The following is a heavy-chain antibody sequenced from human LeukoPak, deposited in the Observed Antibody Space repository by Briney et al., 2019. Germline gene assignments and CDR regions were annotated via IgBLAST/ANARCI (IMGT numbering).Heavy chain of an antibody. Sequence: SSETLSLTCTVSGGSISSSSYHWGWIRQPPGKGLEWIGEINHRGSTNYNPSLKSRVTISVDTSKNQFSLKLSSVTAADTAVYYCARPRYLAAAPFDYWGQGTLVTVSS. CDR1: GGSISSSSYH. V-gene: IGHV4-39*07. CDR2: INHRGST. J-gene: IGHJ4*02. CDR3: ARPRYLAAAPFDY. D-gene: IGHD6-13*01.